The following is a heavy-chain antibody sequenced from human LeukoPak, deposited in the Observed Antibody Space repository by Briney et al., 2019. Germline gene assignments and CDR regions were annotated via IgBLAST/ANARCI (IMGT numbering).Heavy chain of an antibody. Sequence: PSETLSLTCTVSGASINSHYWSWIRQPAGKGLEWIGRIYISGSTNCNSSLQSRVTTSVDTSKNQFSLQLSSVTAADTAVYYCARQSRDGDYIAKLFDYWGQGTLVTVSS. D-gene: IGHD4-17*01. V-gene: IGHV4-4*07. CDR2: IYISGST. CDR3: ARQSRDGDYIAKLFDY. CDR1: GASINSHY. J-gene: IGHJ4*02.